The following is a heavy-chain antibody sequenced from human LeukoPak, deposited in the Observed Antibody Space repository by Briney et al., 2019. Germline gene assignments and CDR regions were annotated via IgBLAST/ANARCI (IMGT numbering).Heavy chain of an antibody. CDR2: ISSSSSYI. Sequence: GSLRLSCAASGFTFSSYSMNWVRQAPRKGLEWVSSISSSSSYIYYADSVKGRFTISRDNAKNLLYLQMNSLTAEDTAVYYCARAGVAVAGFDYWGQGTLVTVSS. J-gene: IGHJ4*02. CDR1: GFTFSSYS. V-gene: IGHV3-21*01. D-gene: IGHD6-19*01. CDR3: ARAGVAVAGFDY.